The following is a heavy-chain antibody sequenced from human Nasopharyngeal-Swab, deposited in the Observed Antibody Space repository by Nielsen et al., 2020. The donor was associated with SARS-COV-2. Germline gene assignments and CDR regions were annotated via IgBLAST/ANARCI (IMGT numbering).Heavy chain of an antibody. Sequence: GESLKISCKGSGYSFTSYWISWVRQMPGKGLEWMGRIDPSDSYTNYSPSFQGHVTTSADKSISTAYLQWSSLKASDTAMYYCARQGESINNDYWGQGTLVAVSS. CDR2: IDPSDSYT. CDR3: ARQGESINNDY. J-gene: IGHJ4*02. CDR1: GYSFTSYW. D-gene: IGHD5-12*01. V-gene: IGHV5-10-1*01.